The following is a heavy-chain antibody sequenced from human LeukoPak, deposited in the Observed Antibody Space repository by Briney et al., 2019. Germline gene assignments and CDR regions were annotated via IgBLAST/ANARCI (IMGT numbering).Heavy chain of an antibody. D-gene: IGHD2-15*01. V-gene: IGHV3-66*01. Sequence: GGSLRLSCAVSGFTVSSNYMSWVRQAPGKGLEWVSIIYSGGSTYYADSVKDRFTISRDNSKNTLYLQMNSLRAEDTAVFYCAKEGCSGGSCSYDYWGQGTLVTVSS. CDR3: AKEGCSGGSCSYDY. CDR2: IYSGGST. CDR1: GFTVSSNY. J-gene: IGHJ4*02.